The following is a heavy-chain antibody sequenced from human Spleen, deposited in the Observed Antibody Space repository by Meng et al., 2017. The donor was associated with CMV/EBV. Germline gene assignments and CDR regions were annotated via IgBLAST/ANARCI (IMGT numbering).Heavy chain of an antibody. V-gene: IGHV4-4*02. D-gene: IGHD4/OR15-4a*01. CDR1: GTSSSTSNG. CDR3: ARVTEYGGNCFDS. J-gene: IGHJ4*02. Sequence: DSGTSSSTSNGWRWVRQPPDKGLEWIGEVDHSGYTNYNPSLKSRVTMSVDRSKNQFSLKLSSVTAADTAVYYCARVTEYGGNCFDSWGQGTLVTVSS. CDR2: VDHSGYT.